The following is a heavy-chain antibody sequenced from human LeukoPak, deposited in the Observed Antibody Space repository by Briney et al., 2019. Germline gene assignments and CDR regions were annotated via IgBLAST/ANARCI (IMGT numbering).Heavy chain of an antibody. V-gene: IGHV3-21*01. D-gene: IGHD4-17*01. CDR1: GFTFSSYS. CDR3: ARPHYGDFGDDAFDI. CDR2: ISSSSSYI. J-gene: IGHJ3*02. Sequence: NPGGSLRLSCAASGFTFSSYSMNWVRQAPGKGLEWASSISSSSSYIYYADSVKGRFTISRDNAKNSLYLQMNSLRAEDTAVYYCARPHYGDFGDDAFDIWGQGTMVTVSS.